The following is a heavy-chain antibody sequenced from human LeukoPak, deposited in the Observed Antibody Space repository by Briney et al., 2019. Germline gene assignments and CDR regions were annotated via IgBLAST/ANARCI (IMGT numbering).Heavy chain of an antibody. CDR3: ARVGGYYYDSSGYYYAGD. CDR1: GGSISSYY. D-gene: IGHD3-22*01. Sequence: SETLSLTCTVSGGSISSYYWGWIRQPPGKGLEWIGSIYYSGSTYYNPSLKSRVTISVDTSKNQFSLKLSSVTAADTAVYYCARVGGYYYDSSGYYYAGDWGQGTLVTVSS. J-gene: IGHJ4*02. V-gene: IGHV4-39*07. CDR2: IYYSGST.